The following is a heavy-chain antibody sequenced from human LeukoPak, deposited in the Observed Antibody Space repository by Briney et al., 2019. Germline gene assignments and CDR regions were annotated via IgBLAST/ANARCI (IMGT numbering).Heavy chain of an antibody. V-gene: IGHV4-31*03. D-gene: IGHD3-9*01. CDR2: MFYRGST. Sequence: SQTLSLTCTVSGCSISSGGYYWSGMRQHPGKGLEWIGHMFYRGSTYYNPSLKSRVTISADPSKDQFSLRLTSVTGADTAVYYCATPYYDTLTGYYGMGNWSQGTLVTVSS. CDR3: ATPYYDTLTGYYGMGN. CDR1: GCSISSGGYY. J-gene: IGHJ4*02.